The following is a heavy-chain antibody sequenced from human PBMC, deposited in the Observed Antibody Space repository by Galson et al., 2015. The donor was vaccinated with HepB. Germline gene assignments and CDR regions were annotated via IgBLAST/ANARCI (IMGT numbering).Heavy chain of an antibody. CDR2: INPNSGGT. CDR3: ARGSLQYQLLSEYNWFDP. J-gene: IGHJ5*02. V-gene: IGHV1-2*02. CDR1: GYTFTGYY. D-gene: IGHD2-2*01. Sequence: SVKVSCKASGYTFTGYYMHWVRQAPGQGLEWMGWINPNSGGTNYAQKFQGRVTMTRDTSISTAYMELSRLRSDDTAVYYCARGSLQYQLLSEYNWFDPWGQGTLVTVSS.